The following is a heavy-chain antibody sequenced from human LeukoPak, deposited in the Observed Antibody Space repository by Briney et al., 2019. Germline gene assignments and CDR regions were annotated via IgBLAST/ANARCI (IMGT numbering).Heavy chain of an antibody. CDR3: ARGALIPDF. CDR2: ISKSDGST. D-gene: IGHD2-21*01. V-gene: IGHV3-23*01. Sequence: PGGSLRLSCAASGFTFSSYAMTSVRQAPGKGLAWVSSISKSDGSTYYADSVKGRFTISRDNSKNTVYLHMDSLRVEDTAIYYCARGALIPDFRGQGTLVTVSS. CDR1: GFTFSSYA. J-gene: IGHJ4*02.